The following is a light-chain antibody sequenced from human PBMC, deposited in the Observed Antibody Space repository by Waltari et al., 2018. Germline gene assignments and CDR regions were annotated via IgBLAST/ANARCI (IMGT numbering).Light chain of an antibody. Sequence: EIVLTQSPGTLSLSPGERATLSCRASQTINNNYLAWYQQKPGQAPRLIIYGASSRATGIPDRFSGSGSGTDFTLTVSRLEPEDFAVYCCQQYATSPMTFGQGTKVEVK. CDR1: QTINNNY. J-gene: IGKJ1*01. V-gene: IGKV3-20*01. CDR2: GAS. CDR3: QQYATSPMT.